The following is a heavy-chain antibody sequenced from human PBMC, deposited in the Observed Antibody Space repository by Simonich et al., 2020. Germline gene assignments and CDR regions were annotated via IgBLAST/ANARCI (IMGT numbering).Heavy chain of an antibody. CDR1: GGSISSSSYY. CDR3: ARWAYSSSYFDY. D-gene: IGHD6-6*01. Sequence: QLQLQESGPGLVKPSETLSLTCTVSGGSISSSSYYWGWIRQPPGKGLEWIGSIYYSGSTYYNPHLKGRVTISVDTSKNQFSLKLSSVTAADTAVYYCARWAYSSSYFDYWGQGTLVTVSS. J-gene: IGHJ4*02. V-gene: IGHV4-39*01. CDR2: IYYSGST.